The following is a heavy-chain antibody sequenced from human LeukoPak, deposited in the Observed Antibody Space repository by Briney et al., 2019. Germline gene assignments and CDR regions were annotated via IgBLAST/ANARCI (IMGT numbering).Heavy chain of an antibody. CDR3: ARVTRTHDAFDV. D-gene: IGHD2-21*02. V-gene: IGHV4-59*01. CDR2: IYSRGTT. J-gene: IGHJ3*01. CDR1: GGSISSYY. Sequence: PSETLSLTCTVSGGSISSYYWTWIRQPPGKGLEWLGYIYSRGTTAYNPSLESRLTMSTDTSKNQFSLTLRSVTTADTAVYFCARVTRTHDAFDVWGQPIMVTVSS.